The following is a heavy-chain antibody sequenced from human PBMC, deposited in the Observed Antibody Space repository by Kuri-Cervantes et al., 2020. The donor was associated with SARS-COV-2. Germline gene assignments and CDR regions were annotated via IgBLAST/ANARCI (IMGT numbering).Heavy chain of an antibody. CDR3: ARGSCSSTSCYYTNWFDP. D-gene: IGHD2-2*01. CDR2: ISGGST. V-gene: IGHV3-38-3*01. J-gene: IGHJ5*02. Sequence: GESLKISCAASGFTVSSNEMSWVRQAPGKGLEWVSSISGGSTYYADSRKGRFTISRDNSKNTLHLQMNSLRAEDTAVYYCARGSCSSTSCYYTNWFDPWGQGTLVTVSS. CDR1: GFTVSSNE.